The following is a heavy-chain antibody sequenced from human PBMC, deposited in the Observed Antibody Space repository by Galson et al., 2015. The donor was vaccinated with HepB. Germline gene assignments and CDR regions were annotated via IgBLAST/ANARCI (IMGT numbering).Heavy chain of an antibody. Sequence: SLRLSCAASGFTFTDYSMTWIRQAPGKGLEWVSYISGSGITTIFYAGSVKGRFTISRDNAKNSLYLQMTSLRAKDTAVYYCARATLGWFDPWGQGTLVTVSS. CDR2: ISGSGITTI. CDR1: GFTFTDYS. D-gene: IGHD3-16*01. V-gene: IGHV3-11*01. CDR3: ARATLGWFDP. J-gene: IGHJ5*02.